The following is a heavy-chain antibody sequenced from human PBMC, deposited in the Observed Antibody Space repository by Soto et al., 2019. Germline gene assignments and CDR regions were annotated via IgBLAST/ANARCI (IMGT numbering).Heavy chain of an antibody. V-gene: IGHV1-3*01. D-gene: IGHD2-2*02. CDR1: GYTFTSYA. CDR3: ARARCSSTSCYIDY. J-gene: IGHJ4*02. CDR2: INAGNGNT. Sequence: GASVKVSCKASGYTFTSYAMHWVLQAPGQRLEWMGWINAGNGNTKYSQKFQGRVTITRDTSASTAYMELSSLRSEDTAVYYCARARCSSTSCYIDYWGQGTLVTVSS.